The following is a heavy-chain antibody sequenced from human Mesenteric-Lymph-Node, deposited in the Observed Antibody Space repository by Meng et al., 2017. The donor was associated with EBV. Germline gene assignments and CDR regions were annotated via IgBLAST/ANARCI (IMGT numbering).Heavy chain of an antibody. J-gene: IGHJ4*02. Sequence: SASMSTNYWGCSRHYPGRGLDCSGGMSYSSVATSYNASLKSRGTISIDSSKNQFSLRLQCVTAADAAVYFCATNYCYTSTYWGPGTLVTVSS. CDR1: SASMSTNY. CDR3: ATNYCYTSTY. CDR2: MSYSSVAT. D-gene: IGHD1-7*01. V-gene: IGHV4-39*07.